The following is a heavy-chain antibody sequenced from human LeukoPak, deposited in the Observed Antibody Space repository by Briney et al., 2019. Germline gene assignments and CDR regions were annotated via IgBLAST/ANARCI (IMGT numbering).Heavy chain of an antibody. J-gene: IGHJ5*02. D-gene: IGHD3-22*01. V-gene: IGHV4-31*03. CDR2: IYYSGST. Sequence: PSETLSLTCTVSGGSISSGGYYWSWIRQHPGKGLEWIGYIYYSGSTYYNPSLKSRVTISVDTSKNQFSLKLSSVTAADTAVYYCARVNYYDSGAYYPGWFDPWGQGTLVTVSS. CDR1: GGSISSGGYY. CDR3: ARVNYYDSGAYYPGWFDP.